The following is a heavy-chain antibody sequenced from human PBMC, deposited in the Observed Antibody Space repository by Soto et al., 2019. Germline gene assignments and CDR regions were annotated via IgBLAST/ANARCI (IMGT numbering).Heavy chain of an antibody. CDR2: IYWTDDK. V-gene: IGHV2-5*01. J-gene: IGHJ6*02. Sequence: QITLKESGPTLVKPTQTLTLTCTFSGFSFSTTGVNVNWIRQPPGKTLEWLALIYWTDDKRYSPSLKDRLYITKYNSNDQVVHTMTNIYPVDTASYYCATQSRYFYYYGMDVWGQGTTVTVSS. CDR3: ATQSRYFYYYGMDV. CDR1: GFSFSTTGVN.